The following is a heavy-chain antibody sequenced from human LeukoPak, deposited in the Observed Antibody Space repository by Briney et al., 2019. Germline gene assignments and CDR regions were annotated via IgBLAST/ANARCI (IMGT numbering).Heavy chain of an antibody. Sequence: GGSLRLSCAASGFTVSSNYMSWVRQAPGKGLEWVSVIYSGGSTYYADSVKGRFTISRDNSKNTLYLQMNSLRAEDTAVYYCAGDRYWNSGSLYYYYYMDVWGKGTTVTVSS. D-gene: IGHD1-7*01. CDR2: IYSGGST. J-gene: IGHJ6*03. CDR3: AGDRYWNSGSLYYYYYMDV. V-gene: IGHV3-66*02. CDR1: GFTVSSNY.